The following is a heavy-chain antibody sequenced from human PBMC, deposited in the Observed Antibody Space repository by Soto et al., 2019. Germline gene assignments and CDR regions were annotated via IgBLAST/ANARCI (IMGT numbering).Heavy chain of an antibody. J-gene: IGHJ5*02. Sequence: GESLKISCHGSGYNFTSYWIGWVRQMPGKGLEWMGIIYPGDSDTRYSPSFQGQVTISAAKSISTAYLQWSSVRASDTAMYYCARKSGYQLLGFGPWGQGTPVTVYS. CDR2: IYPGDSDT. CDR1: GYNFTSYW. D-gene: IGHD2-2*01. CDR3: ARKSGYQLLGFGP. V-gene: IGHV5-51*01.